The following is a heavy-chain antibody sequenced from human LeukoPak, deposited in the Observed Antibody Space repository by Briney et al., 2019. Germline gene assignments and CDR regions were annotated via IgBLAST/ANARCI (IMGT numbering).Heavy chain of an antibody. CDR2: IYYSAIT. D-gene: IGHD6-19*01. CDR3: ARLKYSSGWYLFDY. J-gene: IGHJ4*02. V-gene: IGHV4-61*07. Sequence: YIYYSAITNYNPSLKSRVTISVATSKQQFSVKLSSVTAEDTAGYYWARLKYSSGWYLFDYWGQGTLVTVSS.